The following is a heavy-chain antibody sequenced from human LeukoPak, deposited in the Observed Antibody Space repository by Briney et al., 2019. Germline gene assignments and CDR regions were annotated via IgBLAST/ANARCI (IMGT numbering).Heavy chain of an antibody. CDR2: IYYSGST. CDR3: GAGTFDAFDI. Sequence: SETLSLTCTVSGGSINSGGYYWSWIRQHPGKGLEWIGHIYYSGSTYYNPSLKSRVTISVDTSKNQFSLKLSSVTAADTAVYYCGAGTFDAFDIWGQGTMVTVSS. J-gene: IGHJ3*02. V-gene: IGHV4-31*03. D-gene: IGHD3-10*01. CDR1: GGSINSGGYY.